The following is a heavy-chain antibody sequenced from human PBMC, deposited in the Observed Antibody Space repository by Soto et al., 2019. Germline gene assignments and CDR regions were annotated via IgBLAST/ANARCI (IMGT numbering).Heavy chain of an antibody. CDR3: ARKRGGIAAD. CDR2: ISSSSSYI. V-gene: IGHV3-21*01. Sequence: EVQLVESGGGLVKPGGSLRLSCAASGFTFSSYSMNWVRQAPGKGLEWVSSISSSSSYIYYADSVKGRFTISRDNAKNRLYLQMNSLRAEDTAVYYCARKRGGIAADWGQGTLVTVSS. J-gene: IGHJ4*02. D-gene: IGHD6-13*01. CDR1: GFTFSSYS.